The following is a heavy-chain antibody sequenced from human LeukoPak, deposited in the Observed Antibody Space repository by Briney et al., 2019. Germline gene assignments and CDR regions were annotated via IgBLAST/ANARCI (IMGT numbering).Heavy chain of an antibody. J-gene: IGHJ4*02. Sequence: SVKVSCKASGGTFSSYAISWVRQAPGQGLEWMGRIIPILGIANYAQKFQGRVTIAADKSTSTAYMELSSLRSEDTAVYYCASLTTVTYRDYWGQGTLVTVSS. D-gene: IGHD4-17*01. CDR1: GGTFSSYA. V-gene: IGHV1-69*04. CDR2: IIPILGIA. CDR3: ASLTTVTYRDY.